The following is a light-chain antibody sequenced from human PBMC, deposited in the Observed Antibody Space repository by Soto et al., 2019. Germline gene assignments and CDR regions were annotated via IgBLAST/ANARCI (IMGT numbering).Light chain of an antibody. Sequence: DIQVTQSPCTLTASVEDRVTITCRARQSISRWLAWYQQKPGKAPKLLIYDASRWERGVPSRFSGRGTGTEFTLTIISLQTDDFATDYRQQYNSYSGTFGQGPK. CDR3: QQYNSYSGT. CDR2: DAS. CDR1: QSISRW. V-gene: IGKV1-5*01. J-gene: IGKJ1*01.